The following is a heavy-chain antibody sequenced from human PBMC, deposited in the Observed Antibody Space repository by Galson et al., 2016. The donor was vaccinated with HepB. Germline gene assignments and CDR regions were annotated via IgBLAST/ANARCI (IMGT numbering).Heavy chain of an antibody. J-gene: IGHJ2*01. V-gene: IGHV4-39*01. CDR2: IYYSGST. CDR1: GGSISSSSYY. CDR3: ARHVGYYYSYWYFDL. D-gene: IGHD3-22*01. Sequence: TLSLTCTVSGGSISSSSYYWGWIRQPPGKGLEWIGSIYYSGSTYYNPSLKSRVTISVDTPKNQFSLKLSSVTAADTAVYYCARHVGYYYSYWYFDLWGRGTLVTVSS.